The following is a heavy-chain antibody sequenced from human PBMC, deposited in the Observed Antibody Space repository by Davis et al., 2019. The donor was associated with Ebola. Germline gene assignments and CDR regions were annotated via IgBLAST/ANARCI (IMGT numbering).Heavy chain of an antibody. D-gene: IGHD3-10*01. CDR1: GYTFTSYG. J-gene: IGHJ5*02. V-gene: IGHV1-69*04. CDR2: IIPILGIA. CDR3: ARGREELLWFGELLP. Sequence: AASVKVSCKASGYTFTSYGISWVRQAPGQGLEWMGRIIPILGIANYAQKFQGRVTITADESTSTAYMELSSLRSEDTAVYYCARGREELLWFGELLPWGQGTLVTVSS.